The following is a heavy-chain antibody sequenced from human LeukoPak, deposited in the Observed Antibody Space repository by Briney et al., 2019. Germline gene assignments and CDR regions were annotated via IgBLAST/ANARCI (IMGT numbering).Heavy chain of an antibody. J-gene: IGHJ4*02. V-gene: IGHV3-30*03. Sequence: GGSLRLSCAASGLTFSRYSMNWVRQAPGKGLEWVAVISYDGSNKYYADSVKGRFTISRDNSKNTLYLQMNSLRAEDTAVYYCARDTAAITMIVVVPAYYFDYWGQGTLVTVSS. CDR3: ARDTAAITMIVVVPAYYFDY. CDR2: ISYDGSNK. CDR1: GLTFSRYS. D-gene: IGHD3-22*01.